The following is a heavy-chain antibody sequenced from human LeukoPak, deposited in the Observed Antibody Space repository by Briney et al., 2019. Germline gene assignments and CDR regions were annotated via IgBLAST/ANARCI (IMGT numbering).Heavy chain of an antibody. V-gene: IGHV4-34*01. J-gene: IGHJ5*02. CDR3: ARARGYSYGGWFDP. CDR2: INHSGST. D-gene: IGHD5-18*01. CDR1: GGPFSGYY. Sequence: SETLSLTCAVYGGPFSGYYWSWIRQPPGKGLEWIGEINHSGSTNYNPSLKSRVAISVDTSKNQFSLKLSSVTAADTAVYYCARARGYSYGGWFDPWGQGTLVTVSS.